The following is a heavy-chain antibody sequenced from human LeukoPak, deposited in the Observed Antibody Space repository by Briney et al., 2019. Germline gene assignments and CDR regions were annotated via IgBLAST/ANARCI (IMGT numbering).Heavy chain of an antibody. CDR3: ARDYARDTVMV. CDR2: ISYDGSNK. D-gene: IGHD5-18*01. V-gene: IGHV3-30-3*01. CDR1: GFTFSSYD. Sequence: GGSLRLSCAASGFTFSSYDMHWVRQAPGKGLEWVAFISYDGSNKYYADSGRGRFTISRDNSENTLYLQMNSLRAEDTAVYYCARDYARDTVMVWGQGTLVTVSP. J-gene: IGHJ4*02.